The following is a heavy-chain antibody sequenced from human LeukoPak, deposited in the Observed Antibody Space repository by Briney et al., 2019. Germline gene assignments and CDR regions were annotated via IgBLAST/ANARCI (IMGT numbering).Heavy chain of an antibody. Sequence: GESLRISCKGSGYSFTSYWISWVRQMPGKGLEWMGRIDPSDSYTNYSPSFQGHVTISADKSISTAYLQWSSLKASDTAMYYCASHGYDILTGYYKNYYFDYWGQGTLVTVSS. CDR2: IDPSDSYT. J-gene: IGHJ4*02. D-gene: IGHD3-9*01. CDR3: ASHGYDILTGYYKNYYFDY. V-gene: IGHV5-10-1*01. CDR1: GYSFTSYW.